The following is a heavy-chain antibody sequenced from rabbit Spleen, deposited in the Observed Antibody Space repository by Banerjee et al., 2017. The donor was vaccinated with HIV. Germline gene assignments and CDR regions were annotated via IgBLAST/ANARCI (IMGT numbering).Heavy chain of an antibody. V-gene: IGHV1S40*01. Sequence: QSLEESGGDLVKPGASLTLTCTASGVSFTNNYYMCWVRQAPGRGLEWIACIDTGSSGFTYFASWAKGRFTISKTSSTTVTLQVTSLTAADTATYFCARDTSSSFSSYGMDLWGPGTLVTVS. D-gene: IGHD1-1*01. CDR3: ARDTSSSFSSYGMDL. J-gene: IGHJ6*01. CDR2: IDTGSSGFT. CDR1: GVSFTNNYY.